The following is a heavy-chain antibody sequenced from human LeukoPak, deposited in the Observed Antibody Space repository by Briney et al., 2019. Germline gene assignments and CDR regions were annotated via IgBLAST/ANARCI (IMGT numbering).Heavy chain of an antibody. CDR2: IKQDGTEK. J-gene: IGHJ4*02. CDR1: GFTFGRYW. V-gene: IGHV3-7*05. CDR3: ARDTGYNTFDY. D-gene: IGHD5-24*01. Sequence: GGPVRLSCAASGFTFGRYWMTWARQAPGKGLEWVANIKQDGTEKYYVDSVEGRFTISRDNAKNSLYLQMNSLRAEDTAVYYCARDTGYNTFDYWGQGSPAYRLL.